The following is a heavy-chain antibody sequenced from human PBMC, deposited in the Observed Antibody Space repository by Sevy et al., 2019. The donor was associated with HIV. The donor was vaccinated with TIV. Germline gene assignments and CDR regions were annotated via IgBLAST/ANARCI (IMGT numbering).Heavy chain of an antibody. CDR2: ISSSGSYI. CDR1: GFTFSSYS. Sequence: GGSLRLSCAASGFTFSSYSMNWVRQAPGKGLEWVSSISSSGSYIYYADSVKGRFTISRDNAKNSLYLQMNSLRAEDTAVYYCARDGSGSYYKFDYYFDYWGQGTLVTVSS. J-gene: IGHJ4*02. V-gene: IGHV3-21*01. D-gene: IGHD3-10*01. CDR3: ARDGSGSYYKFDYYFDY.